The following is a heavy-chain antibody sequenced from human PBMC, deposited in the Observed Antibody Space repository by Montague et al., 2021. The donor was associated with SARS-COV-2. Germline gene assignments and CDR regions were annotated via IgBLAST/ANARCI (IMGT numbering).Heavy chain of an antibody. Sequence: SLRLSCAASGFTFSSYGMHWVRQAPGKGLEWVAVIWYDGSNKYYADSVKGRFTISRDNSKNTLYLQMNSLRAEDTAVYYCARILSYYYGMDVRGQGTTVTVSS. CDR1: GFTFSSYG. J-gene: IGHJ6*02. D-gene: IGHD2-15*01. CDR2: IWYDGSNK. CDR3: ARILSYYYGMDV. V-gene: IGHV3-33*01.